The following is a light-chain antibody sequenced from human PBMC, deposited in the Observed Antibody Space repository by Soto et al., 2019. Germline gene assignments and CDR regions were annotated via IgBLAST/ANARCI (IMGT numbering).Light chain of an antibody. CDR1: SGINVGSYK. V-gene: IGLV5-39*01. Sequence: QLVLTQPTSLSASPGASASFTCTLRSGINVGSYKIYWYQQKPGSPPRYLLRFKSDSDKQQGSGVPSRFSGAKAASTNAGLLLISGLQSEDEADYYCAIWYSSTWVFGGGTKLTVL. CDR2: FKSDSDK. J-gene: IGLJ3*02. CDR3: AIWYSSTWV.